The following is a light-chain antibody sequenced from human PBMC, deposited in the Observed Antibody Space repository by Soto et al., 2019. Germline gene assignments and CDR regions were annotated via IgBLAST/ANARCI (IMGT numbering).Light chain of an antibody. CDR3: CSYAGSYTYV. J-gene: IGLJ1*01. CDR1: SSDVGGYNY. CDR2: DVT. Sequence: QSALTQPRSVSGSPGQSVTMSCTGTSSDVGGYNYVSWYQQHPGKAPKVIIYDVTKRPSGVPDRFSVSKSDNTASLTISGLQADDEADYYCCSYAGSYTYVFGTGTKVIVL. V-gene: IGLV2-11*01.